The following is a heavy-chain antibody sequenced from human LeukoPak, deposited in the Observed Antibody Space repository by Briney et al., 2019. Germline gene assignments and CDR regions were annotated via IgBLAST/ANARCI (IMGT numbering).Heavy chain of an antibody. V-gene: IGHV4-39*07. D-gene: IGHD6-19*01. CDR1: GGSISSSSYY. CDR3: ARERRSSGWYSQPPQH. CDR2: IYYSGST. Sequence: PSETLSLTCTVSGGSISSSSYYWGWIRQPPGKGLEWIGSIYYSGSTYYNPSLKSRVTISVDTSKNQFSLKLSSVTAADTAVYYCARERRSSGWYSQPPQHWGQGTLVTVSS. J-gene: IGHJ1*01.